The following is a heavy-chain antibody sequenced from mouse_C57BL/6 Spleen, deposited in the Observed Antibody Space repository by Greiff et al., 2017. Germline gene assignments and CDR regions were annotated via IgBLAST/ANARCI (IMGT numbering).Heavy chain of an antibody. CDR1: GFNIKDYY. J-gene: IGHJ2*01. Sequence: EVQLQQSGAELVKPGASVKLSCTASGFNIKDYYMHWVKQRTEQGLEWIGRIDPEDGETKYAPKFPGKATITADTSSNTAYLQLSSLTSEDTAVYYCARSRSNYVDYWGQGTTLTVSS. CDR3: ARSRSNYVDY. CDR2: IDPEDGET. D-gene: IGHD3-1*01. V-gene: IGHV14-2*01.